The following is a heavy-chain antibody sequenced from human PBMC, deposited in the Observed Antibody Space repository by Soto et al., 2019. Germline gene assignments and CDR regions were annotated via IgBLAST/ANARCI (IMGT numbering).Heavy chain of an antibody. CDR2: IYYSGST. CDR1: GGSISSYY. Sequence: PSETLSLTCTVSGGSISSYYWSWIRQPPGKGLEWIGYIYYSGSTNYNPSLKSRVTISVDTSKNQFSLKLSSVTAADTAVYYCARSHYYGSGSYYNVADYYGMDVWGQGTTVTVSS. V-gene: IGHV4-59*01. D-gene: IGHD3-10*01. J-gene: IGHJ6*02. CDR3: ARSHYYGSGSYYNVADYYGMDV.